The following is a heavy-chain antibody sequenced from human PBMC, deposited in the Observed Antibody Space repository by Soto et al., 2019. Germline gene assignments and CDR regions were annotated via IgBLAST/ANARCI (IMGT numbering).Heavy chain of an antibody. Sequence: SETLSLTCIVSGGSITSYHWSWIRQFPGKGLEWIAYTSYTGNTNYNPSLKSRVTISMDTSKNQFSLKLSSVTAADTAVYYCARRAYYYDSSGYWITYYFDYWGQGTLVTVSS. CDR3: ARRAYYYDSSGYWITYYFDY. D-gene: IGHD3-22*01. CDR1: GGSITSYH. CDR2: TSYTGNT. J-gene: IGHJ4*02. V-gene: IGHV4-59*12.